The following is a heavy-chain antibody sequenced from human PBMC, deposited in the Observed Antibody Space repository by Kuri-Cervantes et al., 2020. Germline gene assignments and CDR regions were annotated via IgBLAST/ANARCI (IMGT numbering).Heavy chain of an antibody. CDR1: GFTFSSYG. CDR2: IWYDGSNK. J-gene: IGHJ4*02. Sequence: GESLKISCAASGFTFSSYGIHWVRQAPGKGLEWVAVIWYDGSNKYYADSVKGRFTISRDNSKNTLYLQMNSLRAEDTAVYYCARDDRGSIDWGQGTLVTVSS. CDR3: ARDDRGSID. D-gene: IGHD1-26*01. V-gene: IGHV3-33*01.